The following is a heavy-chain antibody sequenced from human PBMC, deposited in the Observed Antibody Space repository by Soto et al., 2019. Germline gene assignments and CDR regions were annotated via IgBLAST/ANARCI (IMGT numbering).Heavy chain of an antibody. CDR2: TRNKANSYTT. D-gene: IGHD5-18*01. V-gene: IGHV3-72*01. CDR3: ARGRGYSNSYFDY. J-gene: IGHJ4*02. CDR1: GFTFSDHY. Sequence: EVQLVESGGGLVQPGGSLSLSCAASGFTFSDHYMDWVRQAPGKGLEWLGRTRNKANSYTTQYAASVKGRFTISRDGSKNSLYLQMNSLKTEDTAMYFCARGRGYSNSYFDYWGQGTLVTVSS.